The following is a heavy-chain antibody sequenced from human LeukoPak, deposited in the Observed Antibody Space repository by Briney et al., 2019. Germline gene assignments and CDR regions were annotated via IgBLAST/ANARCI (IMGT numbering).Heavy chain of an antibody. CDR3: ARDREYYDSSGYSDY. D-gene: IGHD3-22*01. V-gene: IGHV4-61*02. Sequence: PSQTLSLTCTVSGGSISSGSYYWSRIRQPAGKGLEWIGRIYTSGSTNYNPSLKSRVTISVDTSKNQFSLKLSSVTAADTAVSYCARDREYYDSSGYSDYWGQGTLVTVSS. J-gene: IGHJ4*02. CDR1: GGSISSGSYY. CDR2: IYTSGST.